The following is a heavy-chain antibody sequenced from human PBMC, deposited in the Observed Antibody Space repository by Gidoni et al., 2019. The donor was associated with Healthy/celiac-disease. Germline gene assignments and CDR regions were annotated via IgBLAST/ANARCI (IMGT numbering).Heavy chain of an antibody. CDR3: ARDPMVRGVIGYYYYGMDV. CDR2: IYYSGST. V-gene: IGHV4-30-4*01. D-gene: IGHD3-10*01. Sequence: QVQLQESGPGLVKPSQTLYLTRTVSGGSISSGEYYWSWIRQPPGKGLEWIGYIYYSGSTYYNPSLKSRVTISVDTSKNQFSLKLSSVTAADTAVYYCARDPMVRGVIGYYYYGMDVWGQGTTVTVSS. CDR1: GGSISSGEYY. J-gene: IGHJ6*02.